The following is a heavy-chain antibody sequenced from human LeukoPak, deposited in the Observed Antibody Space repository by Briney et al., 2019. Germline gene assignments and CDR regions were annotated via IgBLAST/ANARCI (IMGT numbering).Heavy chain of an antibody. J-gene: IGHJ6*03. D-gene: IGHD2-15*01. V-gene: IGHV1-2*02. CDR1: RYTFTGYY. CDR3: ARGVYCSGGSCNTGYYYYYMDV. Sequence: GASVKVSCKASRYTFTGYYMHWVRQAPGQGLEWMGWINPNSGGTNYAQKFQGRATMTRDTSISTAYMELSRLRSDDTAVYYCARGVYCSGGSCNTGYYYYYMDVWGKGTTVTVSS. CDR2: INPNSGGT.